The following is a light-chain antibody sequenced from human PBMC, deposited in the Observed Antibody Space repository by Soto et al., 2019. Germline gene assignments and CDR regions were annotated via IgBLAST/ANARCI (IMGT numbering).Light chain of an antibody. J-gene: IGKJ1*01. V-gene: IGKV3-15*01. CDR3: QQYNNWPRT. Sequence: EIVMTQSPATLSVSPGERATLSCRASQSVGINVAWYQQKPGQAPRLLIYGASSRATGVPARFSGSGSGTEFTLTITSLQSEDSAVYFCQQYNNWPRTFGQGTKVGIK. CDR2: GAS. CDR1: QSVGIN.